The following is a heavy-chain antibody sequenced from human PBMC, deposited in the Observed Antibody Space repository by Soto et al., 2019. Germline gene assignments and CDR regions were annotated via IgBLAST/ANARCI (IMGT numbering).Heavy chain of an antibody. Sequence: SVKVSCKASGGTFSSYAISWVRQAPGQGLEWMGGIIPIFGTANYAQKFQGRVTITADESTSTAHMELSSLRSEDTAVYYCARAQRWLQLGYYYYGMDVWGQGTTVTVSS. J-gene: IGHJ6*02. CDR3: ARAQRWLQLGYYYYGMDV. D-gene: IGHD5-12*01. CDR2: IIPIFGTA. CDR1: GGTFSSYA. V-gene: IGHV1-69*13.